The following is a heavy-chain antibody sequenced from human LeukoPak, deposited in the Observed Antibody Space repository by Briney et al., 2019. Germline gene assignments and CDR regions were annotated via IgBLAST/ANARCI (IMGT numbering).Heavy chain of an antibody. CDR1: GFTFSSYS. CDR3: AKLVWFGGNAFDI. V-gene: IGHV3-23*01. J-gene: IGHJ3*02. CDR2: ISGSGGST. Sequence: GGSLRLSCAASGFTFSSYSMNWVRQAPGKGLEWVSAISGSGGSTYYADSVKGRFTISRDNSKNTLYLQMNSLRAEDTAVYYCAKLVWFGGNAFDIWGQGTMVTVSS. D-gene: IGHD3-10*01.